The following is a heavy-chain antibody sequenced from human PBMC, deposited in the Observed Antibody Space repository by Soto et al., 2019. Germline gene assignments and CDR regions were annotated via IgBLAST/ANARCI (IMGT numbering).Heavy chain of an antibody. Sequence: QVQLQESGPGLVKPSGTLSLTCAVSSGSISSSNWWSWVRQPPGKGLEWIGEIYHSGSTNYNPSLKSRVTISVDKSKNQCSLKLSSVTAADTAVYYCARVGRGNWNYGFLYFDYWGQGTLVTVSS. CDR3: ARVGRGNWNYGFLYFDY. CDR2: IYHSGST. J-gene: IGHJ4*02. V-gene: IGHV4-4*02. D-gene: IGHD1-7*01. CDR1: SGSISSSNW.